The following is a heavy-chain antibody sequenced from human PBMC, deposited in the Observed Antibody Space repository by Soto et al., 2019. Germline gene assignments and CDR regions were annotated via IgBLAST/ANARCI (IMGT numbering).Heavy chain of an antibody. D-gene: IGHD4-17*01. CDR2: IYYSGST. V-gene: IGHV4-31*03. CDR3: ARGAMTTVTTVDY. Sequence: SETLSLTCTVSGGSISSGGYYWSWIRQHPGKGLEWIGYIYYSGSTYYNPSLKSRVTISVDTSKNQFSLKLSSVTAADTAVYYCARGAMTTVTTVDYWGQGTLVTVSS. J-gene: IGHJ4*02. CDR1: GGSISSGGYY.